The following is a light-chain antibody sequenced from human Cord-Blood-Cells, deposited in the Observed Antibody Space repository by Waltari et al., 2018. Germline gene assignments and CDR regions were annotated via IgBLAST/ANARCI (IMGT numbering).Light chain of an antibody. J-gene: IGLJ2*01. V-gene: IGLV2-8*01. CDR2: EVS. CDR3: SSYAGSNNLV. CDR1: SSDVGGSNY. Sequence: ALTQPPSASGSPGQSVTISCTGTSSDVGGSNYVSWYQQHPGKAPKLMIYEVSKRPSGVPDRFSGSKSGNTASLTVSGLQAEDEADYYCSSYAGSNNLVFGGGTKLTVL.